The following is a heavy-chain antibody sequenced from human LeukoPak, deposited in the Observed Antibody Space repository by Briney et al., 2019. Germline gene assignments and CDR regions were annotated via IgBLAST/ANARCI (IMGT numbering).Heavy chain of an antibody. CDR1: GFRFSTYS. CDR2: ISHSGGAE. D-gene: IGHD5-18*01. CDR3: AREGGGYSYGCDY. J-gene: IGHJ4*02. V-gene: IGHV3-48*01. Sequence: PGGSLRLSCAASGFRFSTYSMNWVRQAPGKGLEWISYISHSGGAEHYTDSVKGRFTISRDNAKNALYLQMNSLRAEDTAVYYCAREGGGYSYGCDYWGQGTLVTVSS.